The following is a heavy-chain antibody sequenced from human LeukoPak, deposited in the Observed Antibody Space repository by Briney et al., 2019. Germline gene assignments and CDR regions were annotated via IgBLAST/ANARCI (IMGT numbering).Heavy chain of an antibody. J-gene: IGHJ3*02. D-gene: IGHD3-3*01. Sequence: PSETLSLTCTVSGYSISSGYYWGWIRQPPGKGLEWIGSIYHSGSTYYNPSLKSRVTISVDTSKNQFSLKLSSVTAADTAVYYCARDLRRNPRITISGVADQQGYGAFDIWGQGTMVTVSS. V-gene: IGHV4-38-2*02. CDR2: IYHSGST. CDR1: GYSISSGYY. CDR3: ARDLRRNPRITISGVADQQGYGAFDI.